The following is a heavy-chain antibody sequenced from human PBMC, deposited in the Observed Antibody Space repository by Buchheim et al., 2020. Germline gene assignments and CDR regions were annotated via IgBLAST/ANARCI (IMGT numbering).Heavy chain of an antibody. Sequence: EGQLVESGGGLVQPGRSLRVSCTASGFTLGEYALYWFRQAPGKGLEWVGFIRSKFYGGTTEYATSVKGRFTISRDESKSIAYLEMNSLKPEDTAVYYCTRDDVGYAVHAMDVWGPGTT. CDR1: GFTLGEYA. J-gene: IGHJ6*02. D-gene: IGHD3-16*01. V-gene: IGHV3-49*03. CDR2: IRSKFYGGTT. CDR3: TRDDVGYAVHAMDV.